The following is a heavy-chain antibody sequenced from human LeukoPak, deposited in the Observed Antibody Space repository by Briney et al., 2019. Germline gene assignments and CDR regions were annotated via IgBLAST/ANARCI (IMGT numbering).Heavy chain of an antibody. CDR2: FIPVFGPA. J-gene: IGHJ4*02. CDR1: GGTFSNYA. Sequence: ASVKVSCKASGGTFSNYAVSWVRQAPGQGLEWMGGFIPVFGPANYAQKFQGRVTITADESTSTAYMELSSLRSDDTAVYYCARDVGEYCSSTNCYASHYWGQGTLVTVSS. D-gene: IGHD2-2*01. CDR3: ARDVGEYCSSTNCYASHY. V-gene: IGHV1-69*13.